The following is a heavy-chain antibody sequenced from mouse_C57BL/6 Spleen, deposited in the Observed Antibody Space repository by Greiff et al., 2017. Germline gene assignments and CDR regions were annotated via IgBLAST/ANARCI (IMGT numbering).Heavy chain of an antibody. J-gene: IGHJ3*01. CDR1: GYSFTGYF. V-gene: IGHV1-20*01. CDR2: INPYNGDT. Sequence: DVKLQESGPELVKPGDSVKISCKASGYSFTGYFMNWVMQSHGKSLEWIGRINPYNGDTFYNQKFKGKATLTVDKSSSTAHMELRSLTSEDSAVYYCARETFSWFAYWGQGTLVTVSA. CDR3: ARETFSWFAY.